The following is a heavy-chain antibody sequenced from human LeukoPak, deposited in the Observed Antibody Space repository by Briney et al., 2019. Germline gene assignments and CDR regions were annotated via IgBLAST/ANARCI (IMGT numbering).Heavy chain of an antibody. CDR3: AREDHSNYNY. CDR1: GFTFSSYA. D-gene: IGHD4-11*01. Sequence: GGSLRLSCAASGFTFSSYAMHWVRQAPGKGLEWVSSISGSGGSTWYADSVKGRFTISRDNSKNTLYLQMNSLRAEDTAVYYCAREDHSNYNYWGQGTLVTVSS. CDR2: ISGSGGST. J-gene: IGHJ4*02. V-gene: IGHV3-23*01.